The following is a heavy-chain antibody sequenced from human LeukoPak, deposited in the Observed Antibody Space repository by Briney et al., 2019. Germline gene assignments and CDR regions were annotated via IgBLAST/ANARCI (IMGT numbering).Heavy chain of an antibody. CDR3: VRDVGAVRGEVYFDY. D-gene: IGHD3-16*01. Sequence: GGSLRLSCAASGFTVSSSYMSWVRQAPGKGLEWVSVIYSGGNTYYADSVKGRFTISRDNTKNLLYLEMNSLRAEDTAMYYCVRDVGAVRGEVYFDYWGQGTLVTVSS. CDR1: GFTVSSSY. V-gene: IGHV3-53*01. CDR2: IYSGGNT. J-gene: IGHJ4*02.